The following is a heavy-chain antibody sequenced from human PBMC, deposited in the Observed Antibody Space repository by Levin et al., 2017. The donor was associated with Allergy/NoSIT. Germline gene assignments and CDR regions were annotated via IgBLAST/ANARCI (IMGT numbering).Heavy chain of an antibody. CDR1: GFSFTNYW. V-gene: IGHV3-7*03. Sequence: QRGESLKISCAPSGFSFTNYWMRWIRQAPGKGLEGVASVSQDGNEKYYVDSVKGRFTISRDNAKKSLYLQMNSLRAEDTAVYSCARAITVSGAVAYMDVWGKGTTVTVSS. J-gene: IGHJ6*03. D-gene: IGHD3-3*01. CDR3: ARAITVSGAVAYMDV. CDR2: VSQDGNEK.